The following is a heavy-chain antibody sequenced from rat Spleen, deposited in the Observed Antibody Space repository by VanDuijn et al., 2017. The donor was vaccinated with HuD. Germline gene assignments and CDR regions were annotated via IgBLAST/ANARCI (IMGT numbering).Heavy chain of an antibody. V-gene: IGHV5S23*01. CDR3: ATDRDYGSYDYYVMDA. D-gene: IGHD1-3*01. CDR1: GFTFSDYN. Sequence: EVQLVESGGGLVQPGRSLKLSCAASGFTFSDYNMAWVRQAPKKGLEWVASISPSGGSTYYRDSVKGRFTISRDNAKSTLYLQMDSLRSEDTATYYCATDRDYGSYDYYVMDAWGQGASVTVSS. CDR2: ISPSGGST. J-gene: IGHJ4*01.